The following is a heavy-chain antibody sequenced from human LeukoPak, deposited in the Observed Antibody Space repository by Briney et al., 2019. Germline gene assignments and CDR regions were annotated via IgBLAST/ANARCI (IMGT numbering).Heavy chain of an antibody. Sequence: GGSLRLSCAASGFTFRSYAMTWVRQAPGKGLEWVSAISGSGGSTYYADSVKGRFTISRDNSKNTLYLQMNSLRAEDTAVYYCAKGGVVVAATLFDYWGQGTLVTVSS. V-gene: IGHV3-23*01. CDR1: GFTFRSYA. D-gene: IGHD2-15*01. CDR2: ISGSGGST. CDR3: AKGGVVVAATLFDY. J-gene: IGHJ4*02.